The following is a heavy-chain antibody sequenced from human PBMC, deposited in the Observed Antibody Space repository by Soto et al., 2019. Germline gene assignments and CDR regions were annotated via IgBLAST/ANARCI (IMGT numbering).Heavy chain of an antibody. D-gene: IGHD6-6*01. V-gene: IGHV4-31*03. CDR2: IYYNGNT. Sequence: PSETLSLTRTVSGGSISLGGYYWSWIRQHPGKGLEWIGYIYYNGNTYYNPSLKSRVTISLDTSKKQFSLKLSSVTAADTAVYYCARTYTSSPYFDYWGQGTLVTVSS. CDR3: ARTYTSSPYFDY. J-gene: IGHJ4*02. CDR1: GGSISLGGYY.